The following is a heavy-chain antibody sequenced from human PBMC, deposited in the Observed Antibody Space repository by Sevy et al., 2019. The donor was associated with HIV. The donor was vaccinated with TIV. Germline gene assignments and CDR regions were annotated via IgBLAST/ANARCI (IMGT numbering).Heavy chain of an antibody. CDR3: ARVHLSYSSSWYYYYYGMDV. CDR1: GYTFTSYD. V-gene: IGHV1-8*01. D-gene: IGHD6-13*01. J-gene: IGHJ6*02. CDR2: MNPNSGNT. Sequence: ASVKVSCEASGYTFTSYDINWVRQATGQGLEWMGWMNPNSGNTGYAQKFQGRVTMTRNTSISTAYMELSSLRSEDTAVYYCARVHLSYSSSWYYYYYGMDVWGQGTTVTVSS.